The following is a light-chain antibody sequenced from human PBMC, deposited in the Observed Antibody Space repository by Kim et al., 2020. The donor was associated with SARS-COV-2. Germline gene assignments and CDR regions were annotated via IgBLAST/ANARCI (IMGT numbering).Light chain of an antibody. J-gene: IGLJ1*01. CDR2: DVF. CDR3: SSYTSSSTYV. V-gene: IGLV2-14*03. CDR1: SSDIGAYIY. Sequence: QSALTQPASVSGSPGQSITISCTGTSSDIGAYIYVSWYQQHPGKAPKLMIYDVFNRPSRVSDRFSGSKSGNTASLTISGLQAEDEADYYCSSYTSSSTYVFGTGTQLTVL.